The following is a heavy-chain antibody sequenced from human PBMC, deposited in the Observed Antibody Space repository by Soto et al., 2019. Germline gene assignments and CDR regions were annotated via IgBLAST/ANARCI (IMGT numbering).Heavy chain of an antibody. V-gene: IGHV1-69*13. J-gene: IGHJ6*02. D-gene: IGHD6-19*01. CDR2: IIPIFGTA. CDR1: GGTFSSYA. Sequence: SVKVSCKASGGTFSSYAISWVRQAPGQGLEWMGGIIPIFGTANYAQKFQGRVTITADESTSTAYMELSSLRSEDTAVYYCARIAVAGGAYYYYGMDVWGQGTTVTVSS. CDR3: ARIAVAGGAYYYYGMDV.